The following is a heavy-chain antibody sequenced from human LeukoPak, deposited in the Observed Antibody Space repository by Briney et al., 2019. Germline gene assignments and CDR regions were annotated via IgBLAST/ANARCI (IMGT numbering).Heavy chain of an antibody. V-gene: IGHV3-48*01. D-gene: IGHD3-22*01. CDR1: GFTFSSYS. CDR3: ARNYYESNGVYTGDDY. J-gene: IGHJ4*02. CDR2: ISSSSFTN. Sequence: GGSLRLSCAASGFTFSSYSMNWVRQAPGKGLEWVSHISSSSFTNHYPHSVEGRITVSRDNAKNPLHLQINSMGADATAVYYCARNYYESNGVYTGDDYWGQGALVTVSS.